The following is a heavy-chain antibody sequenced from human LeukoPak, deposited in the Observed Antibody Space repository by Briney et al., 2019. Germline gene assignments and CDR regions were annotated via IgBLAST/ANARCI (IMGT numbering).Heavy chain of an antibody. Sequence: RAGRSLRLSCAASGFTFSSYWMNWVRQAPGKGLEWVANIKQDGSEKYYVDSVKGRFTISRDNAENSLYLQMDSLRAEDTAVYYCARAYPTVTGLWGPYYYYMDVWGKGTTVTVSS. D-gene: IGHD4-11*01. J-gene: IGHJ6*03. CDR1: GFTFSSYW. V-gene: IGHV3-7*04. CDR2: IKQDGSEK. CDR3: ARAYPTVTGLWGPYYYYMDV.